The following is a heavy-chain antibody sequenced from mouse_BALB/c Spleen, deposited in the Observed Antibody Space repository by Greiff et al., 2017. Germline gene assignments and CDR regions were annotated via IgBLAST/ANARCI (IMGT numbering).Heavy chain of an antibody. J-gene: IGHJ2*01. Sequence: EVKLMESGGGLVQPKGSLKLSCAASGFTFNTYAMNWVRQAPGKGLEWVARIRSKSNNYATYYADSVKDRFTISRDDSQSMLYLQMNNLKTEDTAMYYCVRRGLDYWGQGTTLTVSS. CDR3: VRRGLDY. V-gene: IGHV10-1*02. CDR2: IRSKSNNYAT. CDR1: GFTFNTYA.